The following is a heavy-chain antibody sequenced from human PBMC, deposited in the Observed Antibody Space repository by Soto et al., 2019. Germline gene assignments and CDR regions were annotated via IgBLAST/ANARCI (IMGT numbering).Heavy chain of an antibody. CDR3: AKAFGWFLDY. D-gene: IGHD3-9*01. V-gene: IGHV3-23*01. CDR2: ISGSGGST. CDR1: GFTFSSYA. Sequence: LSLTCAASGFTFSSYAMSWVRQAPGKGLEWVSAISGSGGSTYYADSVKGRFTISRDNSKNTLYLQMNSLRAEDTAVYYCAKAFGWFLDYWGQGTLVTVSS. J-gene: IGHJ4*02.